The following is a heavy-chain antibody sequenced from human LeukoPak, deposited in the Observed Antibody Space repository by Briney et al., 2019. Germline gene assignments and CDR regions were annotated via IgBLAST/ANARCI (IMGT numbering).Heavy chain of an antibody. D-gene: IGHD5-12*01. CDR1: GDSIRSCD. V-gene: IGHV4-59*08. Sequence: SETPSLTCTVSGDSIRSCDWNWIRRPPGKGLEWIGYIYYTGSTSYNPSLKRRVTISLHTSKSQFSLRLTSVTAADTAVYYWASHGSSGHDPLTWGQGTPVTVS. CDR3: ASHGSSGHDPLT. CDR2: IYYTGST. J-gene: IGHJ4*01.